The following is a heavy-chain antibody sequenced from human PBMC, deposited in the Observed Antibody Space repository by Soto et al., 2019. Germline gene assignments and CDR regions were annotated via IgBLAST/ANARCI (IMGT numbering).Heavy chain of an antibody. Sequence: ASLKVSCKASGYTFTSHYMHWVRQAPGQGLEWMGIINPSGGSTSYAQKFQGRVTMTRDTSTSTVYMELSSLRSEDTAVYYCARADSGYDPIDYWGQGTLVNVSS. CDR3: ARADSGYDPIDY. D-gene: IGHD5-12*01. CDR2: INPSGGST. CDR1: GYTFTSHY. V-gene: IGHV1-46*01. J-gene: IGHJ4*02.